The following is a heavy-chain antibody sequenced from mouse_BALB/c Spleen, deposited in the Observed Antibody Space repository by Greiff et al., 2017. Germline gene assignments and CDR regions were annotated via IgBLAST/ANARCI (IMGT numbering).Heavy chain of an antibody. D-gene: IGHD1-1*01. CDR2: ISSGSSTI. CDR3: ARADYYGSRGPSDY. Sequence: EVKLMESGGGLVQPGGSRKLSCAASGFTFSSFGMHWVRQAPEKGLEWVAYISSGSSTIYYADTVKGRFTISRDNPKNTLFLQMTSLRSEDTAMYYCARADYYGSRGPSDYWGQGTTLTVSS. J-gene: IGHJ2*01. CDR1: GFTFSSFG. V-gene: IGHV5-17*02.